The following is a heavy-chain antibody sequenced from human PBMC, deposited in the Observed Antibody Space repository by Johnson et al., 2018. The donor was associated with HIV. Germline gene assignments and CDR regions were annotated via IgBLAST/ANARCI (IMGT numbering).Heavy chain of an antibody. CDR3: STDHPTAPLFVMNAFDI. Sequence: VQLVESGGGLVKPGGSLRLSCAASGMTFSDLWMNWVRQAPGTGLEWVGRIRSKTAGGTIEYAAPVKGRFTISRDDSKDTLYLQMNSLKIEDTAVYYCSTDHPTAPLFVMNAFDIWGQGTMVTVSS. D-gene: IGHD3-16*02. J-gene: IGHJ3*02. V-gene: IGHV3-15*01. CDR2: IRSKTAGGTI. CDR1: GMTFSDLW.